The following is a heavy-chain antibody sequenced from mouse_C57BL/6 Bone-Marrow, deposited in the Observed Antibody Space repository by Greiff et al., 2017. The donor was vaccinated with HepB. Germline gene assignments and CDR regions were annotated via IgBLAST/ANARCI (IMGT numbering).Heavy chain of an antibody. J-gene: IGHJ3*01. CDR1: GYTFTSYW. Sequence: VQLQQPGAELVKPGASVKLSCKASGYTFTSYWMHWVKQRPGQGLEWIGMIHPNSGSTNYNEKFKSKATLTVDKSSSTAYMQLSSLTSEDSAVYYCARFYYGSSSWLAYWGQGTLVTVSA. CDR2: IHPNSGST. CDR3: ARFYYGSSSWLAY. V-gene: IGHV1-64*01. D-gene: IGHD1-1*01.